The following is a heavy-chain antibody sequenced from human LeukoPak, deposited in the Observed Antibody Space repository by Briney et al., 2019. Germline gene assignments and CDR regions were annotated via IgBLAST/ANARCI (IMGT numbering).Heavy chain of an antibody. D-gene: IGHD1-26*01. CDR2: IYPGDYDT. J-gene: IGHJ4*02. CDR1: GYSFTSYW. V-gene: IGHV5-51*01. Sequence: GESLKISCKGSGYSFTSYWIGWVRQMPGKGLEWMGIIYPGDYDTRYSPSFQGQVTISADKSISTAYLQWSSLKASDTAMYYCARPGYSGSYFYYFDYWGQGTLVTVSS. CDR3: ARPGYSGSYFYYFDY.